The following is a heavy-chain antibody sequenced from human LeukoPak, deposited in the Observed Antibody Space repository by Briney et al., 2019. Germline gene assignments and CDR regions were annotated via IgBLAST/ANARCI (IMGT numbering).Heavy chain of an antibody. CDR1: GGSFSGYY. J-gene: IGHJ4*02. CDR2: INHSGST. V-gene: IGHV4-34*01. Sequence: SETLSLTCAVYGGSFSGYYWSWIRQPPGKGLEWIGEINHSGSTNYNPSLKSRATISVDTSKNQFSLKLSSVTAADTAVYYCARGKMGLLRYYDYWGQGTLVTVSS. CDR3: ARGKMGLLRYYDY. D-gene: IGHD3-9*01.